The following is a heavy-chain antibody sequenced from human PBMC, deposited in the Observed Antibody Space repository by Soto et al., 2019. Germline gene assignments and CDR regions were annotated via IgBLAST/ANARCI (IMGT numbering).Heavy chain of an antibody. CDR2: ISAYNGDT. V-gene: IGHV1-18*01. J-gene: IGHJ6*03. CDR1: GYTFTSHG. Sequence: QVQLVQSGAEVKKPGASVKVSCKASGYTFTSHGISWVRQAPGQGLEWMGWISAYNGDTNYAQKLQGRVTVTTDTSTSRAYMELRSLRSEDTAVYYCARMVRGSNIDYYHYMDVWGKGTTVTVSS. D-gene: IGHD3-10*01. CDR3: ARMVRGSNIDYYHYMDV.